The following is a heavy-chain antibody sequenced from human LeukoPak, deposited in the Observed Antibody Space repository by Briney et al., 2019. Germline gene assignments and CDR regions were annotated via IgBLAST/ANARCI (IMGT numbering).Heavy chain of an antibody. CDR1: GFTFSSYG. D-gene: IGHD3-10*01. V-gene: IGHV3-30*03. J-gene: IGHJ5*02. CDR2: ISYDGNNK. Sequence: PGGSLRLSCAASGFTFSSYGMHWVRQAPGKGLEWVAVISYDGNNKYYADSVKGRFTISRDNSKNTLYLQMNSLRAEDTAVYYCARGTRTYYYGSGSPNWFDPWGQGTLVTVSS. CDR3: ARGTRTYYYGSGSPNWFDP.